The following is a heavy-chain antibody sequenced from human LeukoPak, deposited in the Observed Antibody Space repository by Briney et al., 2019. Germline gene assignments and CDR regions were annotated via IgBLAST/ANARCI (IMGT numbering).Heavy chain of an antibody. CDR3: AKDRTVGASYWYFDL. Sequence: PGGSLRLSCAASGFTFSGSAIHWVRQGSGKGLEWVGRIRSKPVSYATAYAASVKGRFTISRDSSKNTLFLHMNTLRAEDTAIYYCAKDRTVGASYWYFDLWGRGTLVTVSS. D-gene: IGHD1-26*01. V-gene: IGHV3-73*01. CDR1: GFTFSGSA. J-gene: IGHJ2*01. CDR2: IRSKPVSYAT.